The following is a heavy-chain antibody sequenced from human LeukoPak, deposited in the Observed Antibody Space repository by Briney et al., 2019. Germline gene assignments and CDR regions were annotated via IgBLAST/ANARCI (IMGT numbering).Heavy chain of an antibody. CDR3: TTDLEQWLFRLWTGLTLHPGAFDI. CDR2: IKSKTDGGTT. J-gene: IGHJ3*02. Sequence: GGSLRLSCAASGFTFSNAWMSWVRQAPGKGLEWVGRIKSKTDGGTTDYAAPVKGRFTISRDDSKNTLYLQMNSLKTEDTAVYYCTTDLEQWLFRLWTGLTLHPGAFDIWGQGTMVTVSS. CDR1: GFTFSNAW. V-gene: IGHV3-15*01. D-gene: IGHD6-19*01.